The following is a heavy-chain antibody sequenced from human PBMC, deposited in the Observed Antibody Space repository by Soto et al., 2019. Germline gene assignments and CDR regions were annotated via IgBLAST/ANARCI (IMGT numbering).Heavy chain of an antibody. Sequence: GGSLRLSCAASGFTFSSYSMKWVRQAPGKGLEWVSSISSSSSYIYYADSVKGRFTISRDNAKNSLYLQMSSLRAEDTAVYYCAREGAGGVVVPAAPYYFDYWGQGTLVTVSS. CDR3: AREGAGGVVVPAAPYYFDY. V-gene: IGHV3-21*01. CDR2: ISSSSSYI. J-gene: IGHJ4*02. CDR1: GFTFSSYS. D-gene: IGHD2-2*01.